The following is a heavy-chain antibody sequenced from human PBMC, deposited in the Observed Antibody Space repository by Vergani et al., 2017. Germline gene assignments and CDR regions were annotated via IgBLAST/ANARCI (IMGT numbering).Heavy chain of an antibody. CDR1: GFTFSSYG. J-gene: IGHJ3*02. Sequence: VQLVESGGGLVQPGGSLRLPCAASGFTFSSYGMHWVRQAPGKGLEWVAVISYDGSNKYYADSVKGRFTISRDNSKNTLYLQMNSLRAEDTAVYYCAKDGGSGSPTRIWGQGTMVTVSS. D-gene: IGHD1-26*01. CDR3: AKDGGSGSPTRI. CDR2: ISYDGSNK. V-gene: IGHV3-30*18.